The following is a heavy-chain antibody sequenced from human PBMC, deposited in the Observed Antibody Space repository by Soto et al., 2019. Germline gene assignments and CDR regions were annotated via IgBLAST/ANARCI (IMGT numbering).Heavy chain of an antibody. CDR1: GFTFSSYA. CDR3: AKSRRIMITFGGVIGRSLRPHLFDY. V-gene: IGHV3-23*01. D-gene: IGHD3-16*01. CDR2: ISGSGGST. J-gene: IGHJ4*02. Sequence: GGSLRLSCAASGFTFSSYAMSWVRQAPGKGLEWVSAISGSGGSTYYADSVKGRFTISRDNSKNTLYLQMNSLRAEDTAVYYCAKSRRIMITFGGVIGRSLRPHLFDYWGQGTLVTVSS.